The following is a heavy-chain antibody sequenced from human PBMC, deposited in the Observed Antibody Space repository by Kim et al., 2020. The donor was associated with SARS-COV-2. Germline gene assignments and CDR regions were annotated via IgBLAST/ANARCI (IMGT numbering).Heavy chain of an antibody. CDR2: GDK. CDR3: AKGGSWCDY. Sequence: GDKFYADAGNGRFTGSRDNSRNTLYLQMNSLTAEDTALYYCAKGGSWCDYWGQGTLVTVSS. D-gene: IGHD6-13*01. J-gene: IGHJ4*02. V-gene: IGHV3-23*01.